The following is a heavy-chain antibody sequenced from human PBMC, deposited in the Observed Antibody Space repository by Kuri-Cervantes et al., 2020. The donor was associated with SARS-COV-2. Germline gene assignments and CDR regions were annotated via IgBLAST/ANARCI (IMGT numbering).Heavy chain of an antibody. CDR1: GFTFTSYA. V-gene: IGHV3-23*01. D-gene: IGHD6-13*01. Sequence: GESLKISCVTSGFTFTSYAMSWVRQAPGKGLEWVSTISGGGGSTYYADSVEGRFTISRDSSKNTLYLQMNSLRAEDTAVYYCAKDVAAGTRAPPEYFQHWGQGTLVTVSS. CDR3: AKDVAAGTRAPPEYFQH. CDR2: ISGGGGST. J-gene: IGHJ1*01.